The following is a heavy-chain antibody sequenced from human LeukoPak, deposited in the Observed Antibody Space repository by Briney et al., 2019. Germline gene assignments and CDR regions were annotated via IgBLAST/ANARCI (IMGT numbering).Heavy chain of an antibody. CDR2: MNPNSGNT. J-gene: IGHJ4*02. CDR1: GYTFTSYD. D-gene: IGHD5-18*01. Sequence: ASVKVSCEASGYTFTSYDINWVRQATGQGLEWMGWMNPNSGNTGYAQKFQGRVTMTRNTSISTAYMELSSLRSEDTAVYYCARGPVDTAMVVGDYWGQGTLVTVSS. V-gene: IGHV1-8*01. CDR3: ARGPVDTAMVVGDY.